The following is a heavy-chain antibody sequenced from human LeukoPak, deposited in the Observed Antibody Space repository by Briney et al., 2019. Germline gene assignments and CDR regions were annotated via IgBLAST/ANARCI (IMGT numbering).Heavy chain of an antibody. CDR1: GDSVSGHY. CDR3: AGRQERGYSFGL. Sequence: SETLSLTCTVSGDSVSGHYWSWIRQAPGKGLECIGYIQVNGDTNYNPSLKDRGTLSLDTSKNQFSLKLSSVTAADTAVYYCAGRQERGYSFGLWGQGTLVTVSS. D-gene: IGHD5-18*01. J-gene: IGHJ4*02. V-gene: IGHV4-4*09. CDR2: IQVNGDT.